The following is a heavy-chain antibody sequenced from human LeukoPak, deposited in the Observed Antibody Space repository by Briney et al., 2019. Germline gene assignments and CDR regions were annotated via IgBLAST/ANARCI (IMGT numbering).Heavy chain of an antibody. Sequence: PGGSLRLSCAASGFTFDDYGMSWVRQAPGKGLEWVSGINWNGGSTGYADSVKGRFTISRDNAKNSLYLQMNSLRAEDTALYYCARVPLMVYDNWFDPWGQGTLVTVSS. CDR1: GFTFDDYG. D-gene: IGHD2-8*01. V-gene: IGHV3-20*04. J-gene: IGHJ5*02. CDR3: ARVPLMVYDNWFDP. CDR2: INWNGGST.